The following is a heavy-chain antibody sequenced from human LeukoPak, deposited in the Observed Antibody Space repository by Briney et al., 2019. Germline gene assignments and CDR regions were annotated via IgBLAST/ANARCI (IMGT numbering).Heavy chain of an antibody. Sequence: GGSLRLSCAASGFTFSSYSMNWVRQAPGKGLEWVSSISSSSSYIYYADSVKGRFTISRDNAKNSLYLQMNSLRAEDTAVYYCARDQLAYCGGDCYNNDAFGIWGQGTMVTVSS. CDR1: GFTFSSYS. CDR2: ISSSSSYI. J-gene: IGHJ3*02. CDR3: ARDQLAYCGGDCYNNDAFGI. D-gene: IGHD2-21*02. V-gene: IGHV3-21*04.